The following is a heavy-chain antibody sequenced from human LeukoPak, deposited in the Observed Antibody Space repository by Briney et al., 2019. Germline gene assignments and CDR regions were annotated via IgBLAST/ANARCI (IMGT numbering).Heavy chain of an antibody. Sequence: ASVKVSCKASGYTFTNYGISWVRQAPGQGLEWMGWISADNGDTNYAQNLQDRVTMTRDTSTSTVYMELRSLRSDDPAVYCGARDWDCSGGACRDCFDPWGQGTLVSVSS. J-gene: IGHJ5*02. D-gene: IGHD2-15*01. V-gene: IGHV1-18*01. CDR3: ARDWDCSGGACRDCFDP. CDR1: GYTFTNYG. CDR2: ISADNGDT.